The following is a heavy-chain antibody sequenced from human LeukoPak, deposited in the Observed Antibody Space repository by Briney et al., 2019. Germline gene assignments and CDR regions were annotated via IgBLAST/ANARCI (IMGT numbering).Heavy chain of an antibody. Sequence: ASVKVSCKASGYTFTSYAMNWVRQAPGQGLEWMGWINTNTGNPTYAQGSTGRFVFSLDTSVSTAYLQISSLKAEDTAVYYCARVLAAAGKPYYYYYMDVWGKGTTVTVSS. CDR3: ARVLAAAGKPYYYYYMDV. J-gene: IGHJ6*03. D-gene: IGHD6-13*01. V-gene: IGHV7-4-1*02. CDR1: GYTFTSYA. CDR2: INTNTGNP.